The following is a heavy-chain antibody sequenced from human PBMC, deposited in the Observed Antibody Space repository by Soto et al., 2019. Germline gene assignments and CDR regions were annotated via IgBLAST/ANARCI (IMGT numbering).Heavy chain of an antibody. D-gene: IGHD2-2*01. CDR1: GDTFSTYT. J-gene: IGHJ6*02. CDR2: IIPRSATS. CDR3: AREGLVLVPTTLNSDYYYYAMDV. V-gene: IGHV1-69*14. Sequence: QVQLVQSGAEVKKPGCSVKVSCKASGDTFSTYTITWMRQAPGQGLEWMGGIIPRSATSNYAQKFQGRVTITEDKSTNTANMERSSLRSEDTAVYYCAREGLVLVPTTLNSDYYYYAMDVWGQGTTVTVSS.